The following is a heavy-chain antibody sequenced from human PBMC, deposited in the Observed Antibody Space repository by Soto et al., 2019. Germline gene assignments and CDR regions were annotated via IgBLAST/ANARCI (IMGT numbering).Heavy chain of an antibody. Sequence: QVQLVQSGAEVKKPGSSVKVSCKASGGTFSSYAISWVRQAPGQGLEWMGGIIPIFGTANYAQKFQGRVTITADEYTSTAYMELSSLRSEDTAVYYCARDPGDYYDSSGPFDYWGQGTLVTVSS. V-gene: IGHV1-69*01. J-gene: IGHJ4*02. D-gene: IGHD3-22*01. CDR3: ARDPGDYYDSSGPFDY. CDR2: IIPIFGTA. CDR1: GGTFSSYA.